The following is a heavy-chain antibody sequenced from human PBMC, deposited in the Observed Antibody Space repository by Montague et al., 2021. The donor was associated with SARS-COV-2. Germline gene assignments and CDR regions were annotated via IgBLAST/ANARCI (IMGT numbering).Heavy chain of an antibody. V-gene: IGHV4-59*01. CDR1: SWNTGAD. J-gene: IGHJ2*01. D-gene: IGHD5-18*01. CDR2: ICDTGNT. CDR3: ARDFRLQQWQTNYYFGL. Sequence: SETLSLTCTRLGSWNTGADRKSTRLNPRHRPEWIGDICDTGNTNYNPSLKSRVTISEDTSKNQFSLRLTSVTAADTAVYYCARDFRLQQWQTNYYFGLWGRGTLVSVSS.